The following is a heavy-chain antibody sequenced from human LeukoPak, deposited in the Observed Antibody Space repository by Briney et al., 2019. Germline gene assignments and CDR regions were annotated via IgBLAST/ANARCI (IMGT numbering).Heavy chain of an antibody. J-gene: IGHJ3*02. CDR3: ARDPIYSSDAFDI. V-gene: IGHV4-61*02. CDR1: GGSISSGSYY. CDR2: IYTSGST. D-gene: IGHD5-18*01. Sequence: SETLSLTCTVSGGSISSGSYYWSWIRQPAGKGLEWIGRIYTSGSTNYNPSLKSRVTISVDTSKNQFSLKLSSVTAADTAVYYCARDPIYSSDAFDIWGQGTMVTVSS.